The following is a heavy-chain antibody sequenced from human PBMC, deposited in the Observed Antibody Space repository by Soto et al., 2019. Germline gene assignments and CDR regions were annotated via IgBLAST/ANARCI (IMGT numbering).Heavy chain of an antibody. CDR3: AKDFSRRAAGPFDP. Sequence: GGSLRLSCAASGFTVSSNYMSWVRQAPGKGLEWVSVIYSGGSTYYADSVKGRFTISRDNSKNTLYLQMNSLRAEDTAVYYCAKDFSRRAAGPFDPWGQGTLVTVSS. V-gene: IGHV3-53*01. CDR2: IYSGGST. D-gene: IGHD6-13*01. CDR1: GFTVSSNY. J-gene: IGHJ5*02.